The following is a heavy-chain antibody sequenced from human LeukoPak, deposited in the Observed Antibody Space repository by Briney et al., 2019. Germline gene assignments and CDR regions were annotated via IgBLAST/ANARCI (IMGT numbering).Heavy chain of an antibody. CDR1: GYTFTSYA. V-gene: IGHV1-8*03. Sequence: ASVKVSCKASGYTFTSYAMNWVRQATGQGLEWMGWMNPKTGNTGSAQKFQGRVTITGNTSISTAYMELSSLRSDDTAVYYCARGGDYSPSADDYWGQGTLVTVSS. CDR2: MNPKTGNT. CDR3: ARGGDYSPSADDY. J-gene: IGHJ4*02. D-gene: IGHD4-17*01.